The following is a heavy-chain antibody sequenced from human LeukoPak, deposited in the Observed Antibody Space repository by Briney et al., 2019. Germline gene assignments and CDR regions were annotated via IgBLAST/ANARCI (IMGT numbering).Heavy chain of an antibody. V-gene: IGHV3-21*01. CDR1: GYTFSSYS. CDR2: IGVRSNYI. J-gene: IGHJ4*02. CDR3: VRLRRNSDTSGSYYYYDF. D-gene: IGHD3-22*01. Sequence: GGSLRLSCLASGYTFSSYSINWVRQAPGKGLEWVSSIGVRSNYIYYADSVRGRFRISRDGARDSLYLQMNSLRAEDTAVYYCVRLRRNSDTSGSYYYYDFWGQGTLVTVSS.